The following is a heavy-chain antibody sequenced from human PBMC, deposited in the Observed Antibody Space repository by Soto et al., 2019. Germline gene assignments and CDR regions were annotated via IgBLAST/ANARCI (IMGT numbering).Heavy chain of an antibody. CDR1: GFTFSSYA. V-gene: IGHV3-23*01. J-gene: IGHJ5*02. CDR2: ISGSGGST. CDR3: AKGRTNWFDP. Sequence: EVQLLESGGGLVQPGGSLRLSCAASGFTFSSYAMSWVRQAPGKGLEWVSAISGSGGSTYYADSVEGRFTISRDNSKNTLYLQINSLRAEDTGLYYCAKGRTNWFDPWGQGTIVTVSS.